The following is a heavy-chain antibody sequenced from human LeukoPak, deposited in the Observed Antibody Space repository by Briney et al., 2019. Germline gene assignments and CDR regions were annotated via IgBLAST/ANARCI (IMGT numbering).Heavy chain of an antibody. CDR3: AKETDGGGEY. V-gene: IGHV3-23*01. D-gene: IGHD4-23*01. Sequence: GGSLRLSCAASGFTFNTYAMSWVRQAPGKGLEWVSIISGSGGSTYYADSVKGRFTISRDNSKSTLYLRMNSLRIEDTAVYYCAKETDGGGEYWGQGTLVTVSS. CDR1: GFTFNTYA. J-gene: IGHJ4*02. CDR2: ISGSGGST.